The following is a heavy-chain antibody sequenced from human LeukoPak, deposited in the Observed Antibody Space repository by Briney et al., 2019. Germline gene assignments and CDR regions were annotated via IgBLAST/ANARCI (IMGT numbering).Heavy chain of an antibody. CDR1: GGSFSGYY. CDR2: INHSGST. J-gene: IGHJ4*02. CDR3: ARGRGYSYLFGY. V-gene: IGHV4-34*01. Sequence: PSETLSLTCAVYGGSFSGYYWSWIRQPPGKGLEWIGEINHSGSTNYNPSLKSRVTISVDTSKNQFSLKLSSVTAADTAVYYCARGRGYSYLFGYWGQGTLVTVSS. D-gene: IGHD5-18*01.